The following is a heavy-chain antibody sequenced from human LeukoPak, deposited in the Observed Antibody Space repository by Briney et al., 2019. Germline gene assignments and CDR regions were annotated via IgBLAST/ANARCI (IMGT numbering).Heavy chain of an antibody. CDR2: ISAYNGNT. CDR1: GYTFTSYG. J-gene: IGHJ6*02. Sequence: ASVKVSCKASGYTFTSYGISRVRQAPGPGLEWMGWISAYNGNTNYAQKLQGRVTMATDTSTSTAYMELRSLRSDDTAVYYCASSSDWNYVEYYYYGMDVWGQGTTVTVSS. CDR3: ASSSDWNYVEYYYYGMDV. V-gene: IGHV1-18*01. D-gene: IGHD1-7*01.